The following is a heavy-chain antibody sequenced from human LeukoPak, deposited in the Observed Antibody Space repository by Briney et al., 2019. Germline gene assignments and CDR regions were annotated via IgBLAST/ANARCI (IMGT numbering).Heavy chain of an antibody. CDR1: GGTFSSYA. V-gene: IGHV1-69*13. J-gene: IGHJ3*02. CDR3: ARDRVIRPPNPNNWIPRSSAFDI. CDR2: IIPIFGTA. D-gene: IGHD1-20*01. Sequence: SVKVSCKASGGTFSSYAISWVRQAPGQGLEWMGGIIPIFGTANYAQKFQGRVTITADESTSTAYMELSSLRSEDTAVYYCARDRVIRPPNPNNWIPRSSAFDIWGQGTMVTVSS.